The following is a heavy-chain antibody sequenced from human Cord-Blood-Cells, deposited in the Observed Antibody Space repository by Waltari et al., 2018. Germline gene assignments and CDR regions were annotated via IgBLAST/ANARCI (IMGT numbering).Heavy chain of an antibody. CDR2: IYYSGST. CDR3: ARLTRPDYDILTGYWYFDL. D-gene: IGHD3-9*01. J-gene: IGHJ2*01. CDR1: GGSISSSSYY. Sequence: QLQLQESGPGLVKPSETLSLTCTVSGGSISSSSYYWGWIRQPPGKGLVWIGSIYYSGSTYYNPSRKSRVTIAVDTSKNQFSLKLSSVTAADTAVDYCARLTRPDYDILTGYWYFDLWGRGTLVTVSS. V-gene: IGHV4-39*01.